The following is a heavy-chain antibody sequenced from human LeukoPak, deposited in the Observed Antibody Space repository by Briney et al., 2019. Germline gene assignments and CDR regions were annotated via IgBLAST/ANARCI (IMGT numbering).Heavy chain of an antibody. CDR2: IYYSGST. CDR1: GGSISSSSYY. Sequence: SETLSLTCTASGGSISSSSYYWGWIRQPPGKGLEWIGSIYYSGSTYYNPSLKSRVTISVDTSKNQFSLKLSSVTAADTAVYYCARDIRKYYYDSSGYYSWGYWGQGTLVTVSS. J-gene: IGHJ4*02. CDR3: ARDIRKYYYDSSGYYSWGY. D-gene: IGHD3-22*01. V-gene: IGHV4-39*07.